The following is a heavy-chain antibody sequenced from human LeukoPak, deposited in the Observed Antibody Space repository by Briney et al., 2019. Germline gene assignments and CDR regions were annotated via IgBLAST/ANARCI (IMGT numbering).Heavy chain of an antibody. D-gene: IGHD6-13*01. CDR1: GFTFSSYA. CDR2: ISYDGSNK. V-gene: IGHV3-30*04. Sequence: GGSLRLSCAASGFTFSSYAMHWVRQAPGKGLEWVAVISYDGSNKYYADSVKGRFTISRDNSKNTLYLQMNSLRAEDTAVYYCARERWDSSSWYWGYYYGMDVWGQGTTVTVSS. CDR3: ARERWDSSSWYWGYYYGMDV. J-gene: IGHJ6*02.